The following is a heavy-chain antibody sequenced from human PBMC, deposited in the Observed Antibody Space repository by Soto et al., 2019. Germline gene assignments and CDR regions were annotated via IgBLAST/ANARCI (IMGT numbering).Heavy chain of an antibody. CDR3: ARNGSYYDFWSGYYFGGGMDV. J-gene: IGHJ6*02. D-gene: IGHD3-3*01. CDR1: SGSFRRYH. CDR2: INHSGST. Sequence: PSETLSHDLAITSGSFRRYHRRRIPEPQRKGREWIGEINHSGSTNYNPSLKSRVTISVDTSKNQFSLKLSSVTAADTAVYYCARNGSYYDFWSGYYFGGGMDVWGQGTTVT. V-gene: IGHV4-34*01.